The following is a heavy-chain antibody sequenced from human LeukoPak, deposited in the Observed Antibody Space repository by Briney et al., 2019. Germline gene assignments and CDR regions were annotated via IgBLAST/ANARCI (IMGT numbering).Heavy chain of an antibody. CDR3: ARKGSYCVGGDCYSFDF. CDR1: GYRFISNY. D-gene: IGHD2-15*01. J-gene: IGHJ4*02. CDR2: MHPGNGNT. V-gene: IGHV1-2*02. Sequence: ASVKVSCKASGYRFISNYIQWVRQAPGLGPEWIGWMHPGNGNTRYAEKFQGRVTMTRDTSINTAYMDHSSLRSDDTAVYYCARKGSYCVGGDCYSFDFWGQGTQITVSS.